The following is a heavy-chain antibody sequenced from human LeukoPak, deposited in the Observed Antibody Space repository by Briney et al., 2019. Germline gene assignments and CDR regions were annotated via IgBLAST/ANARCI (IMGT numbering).Heavy chain of an antibody. V-gene: IGHV3-20*04. D-gene: IGHD6-13*01. J-gene: IGHJ4*02. Sequence: GGSLRLSCAASGFTFDDYGMSWVRHAPGKGLEWVSGINWNGGSTGYADSVKGRFTISRDNAKNSLYLQMNSLRAEDTALYYCARGRIAAAGYYFDYWGQGTLVTVSS. CDR2: INWNGGST. CDR3: ARGRIAAAGYYFDY. CDR1: GFTFDDYG.